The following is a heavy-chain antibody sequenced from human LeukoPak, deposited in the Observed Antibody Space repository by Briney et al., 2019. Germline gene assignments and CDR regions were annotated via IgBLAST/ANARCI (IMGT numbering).Heavy chain of an antibody. CDR3: ARAYSSSWYYFDY. V-gene: IGHV4-39*01. J-gene: IGHJ4*02. CDR1: XXXISSSSYY. D-gene: IGHD6-13*01. CDR2: IYYSGST. Sequence: SETLSXTXXVXXXXISSSSYYWGWIRQPPGKGLEWIGSIYYSGSTYYNPSLKSRVTISVDTSKNQFSLKLSSVTAADTAVYYCARAYSSSWYYFDYWGQGTLVTVSS.